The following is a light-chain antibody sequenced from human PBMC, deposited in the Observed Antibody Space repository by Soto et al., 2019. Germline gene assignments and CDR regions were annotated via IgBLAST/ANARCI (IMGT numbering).Light chain of an antibody. J-gene: IGLJ3*02. CDR1: SSDVGGYNY. V-gene: IGLV2-14*03. CDR3: TSFTSSNTWV. CDR2: EVS. Sequence: LTQPASVSGSPGQSITISCTGTSSDVGGYNYVSWFQQHPGKAPKLKIYEVSNRPSGVSNRFSGSKSGYTASLTISELQAEDEADYYCTSFTSSNTWVFGGGTKVTVL.